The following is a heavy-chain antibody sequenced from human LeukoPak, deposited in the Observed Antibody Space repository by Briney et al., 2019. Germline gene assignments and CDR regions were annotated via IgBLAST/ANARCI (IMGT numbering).Heavy chain of an antibody. CDR1: GFTFNSYW. J-gene: IGHJ4*02. V-gene: IGHV3-7*01. CDR2: IKQDGSEK. CDR3: ARGTPGMVRGVVSDY. Sequence: PGGSLRLSCAASGFTFNSYWMSWVRQAPGKGLEWVANIKQDGSEKYYVDSVKGRFTISRDNAKNSLYLQMNSLRAEDTAVYYCARGTPGMVRGVVSDYWGQGTLVTVSS. D-gene: IGHD3-10*01.